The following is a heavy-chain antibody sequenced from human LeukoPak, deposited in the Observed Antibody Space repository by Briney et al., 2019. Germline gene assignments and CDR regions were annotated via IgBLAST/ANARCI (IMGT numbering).Heavy chain of an antibody. D-gene: IGHD6-19*01. CDR3: ARAVHRSGSYYYGMDV. J-gene: IGHJ6*02. CDR2: ISGSGGST. CDR1: GFTFSSYA. Sequence: PGGSLRLSCAASGFTFSSYAMSWVRQAPGKGLEWVSAISGSGGSTYYGDSVKGRFTISRDNSNNTLYLQMSSLRAEDTAVFYCARAVHRSGSYYYGMDVWGQGTTVTVSS. V-gene: IGHV3-23*01.